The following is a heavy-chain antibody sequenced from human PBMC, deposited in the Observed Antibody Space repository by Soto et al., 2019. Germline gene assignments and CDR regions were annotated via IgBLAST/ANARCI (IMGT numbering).Heavy chain of an antibody. CDR3: ARGSRIAVADEGVFDY. J-gene: IGHJ4*02. CDR2: IYYSGST. CDR1: GGSISSSSYY. V-gene: IGHV4-39*01. D-gene: IGHD6-19*01. Sequence: QLQLQESGPGLVKPSETLSLTCTVSGGSISSSSYYWGWIRQPPGKGLEWIGSIYYSGSTYYNPSLNSRVTISVDTSKNQISLKLSSVTAAATAVYYCARGSRIAVADEGVFDYWGQGTLVTVSS.